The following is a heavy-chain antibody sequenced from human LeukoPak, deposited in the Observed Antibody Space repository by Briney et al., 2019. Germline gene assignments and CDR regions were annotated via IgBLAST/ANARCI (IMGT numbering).Heavy chain of an antibody. V-gene: IGHV3-33*01. Sequence: GGSLRLSCAASGFIFSSYGMHWVRQAPGKGLEWVAVIWYDGSNKYYADSMKGRFTISRDNSKNTLYLQMNSLRVEDTAVYYCASKDYGDYKTFDYWGQGTLVTVSS. D-gene: IGHD4-17*01. CDR3: ASKDYGDYKTFDY. CDR2: IWYDGSNK. CDR1: GFIFSSYG. J-gene: IGHJ4*02.